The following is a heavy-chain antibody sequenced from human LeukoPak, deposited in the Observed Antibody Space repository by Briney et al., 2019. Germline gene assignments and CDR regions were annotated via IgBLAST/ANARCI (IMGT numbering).Heavy chain of an antibody. CDR2: IYYSGST. CDR1: GGSISSYY. Sequence: KTSETLSLTCTVSGGSISSYYWSWIRQPPGKGLEWIGYIYYSGSTNYNPSLKSRVTISVDTSKNQFSLKLSPVTAADTAVYYCARGVYYYYYYMDVWGKGTTVTVSS. J-gene: IGHJ6*03. V-gene: IGHV4-59*01. CDR3: ARGVYYYYYYMDV.